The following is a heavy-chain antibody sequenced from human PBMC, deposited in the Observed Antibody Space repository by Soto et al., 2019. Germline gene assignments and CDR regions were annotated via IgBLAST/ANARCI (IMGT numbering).Heavy chain of an antibody. V-gene: IGHV2-5*02. CDR3: AHRVLRTVFGLVTTTAIYFDF. Sequence: QITLNESGPTVVRPTETLTLTCRFSGFSLTTSGVGVGWIRQSPGKAPEWLALIYWDDDKRYSASLKSRLTITKDTSKSHVVLTVSDLDPTDTATYYCAHRVLRTVFGLVTTTAIYFDFWGQGTPVAVSS. CDR2: IYWDDDK. CDR1: GFSLTTSGVG. D-gene: IGHD3-3*01. J-gene: IGHJ4*02.